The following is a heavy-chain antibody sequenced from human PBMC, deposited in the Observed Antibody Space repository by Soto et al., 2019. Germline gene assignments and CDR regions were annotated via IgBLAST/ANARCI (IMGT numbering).Heavy chain of an antibody. CDR3: AGYNWNYYFDP. CDR2: IYHSGST. V-gene: IGHV4-61*01. D-gene: IGHD1-7*01. CDR1: GGSVRDGSYY. Sequence: SETLSLTCTVSGGSVRDGSYYWAWLRQPPGKGLEWIGHIYHSGSTIYNPSLKSRVTISIDTSKSQFSLNLNSMTAADTAVYYCAGYNWNYYFDPWGQGTLVTVPQ. J-gene: IGHJ5*02.